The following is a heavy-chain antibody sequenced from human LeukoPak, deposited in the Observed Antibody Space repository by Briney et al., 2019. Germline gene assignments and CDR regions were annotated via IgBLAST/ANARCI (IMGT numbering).Heavy chain of an antibody. CDR1: GFILSSYE. Sequence: GGSLRLSCAASGFILSSYEMNWVRQAPGKGLEWVSYISSSGSIIYYADSVKGRFTISRDNAKNSLYLQTNSLRAEDTAVYYCATLGYCSSTRCLDYWGQGTLVTVSS. D-gene: IGHD2-2*01. J-gene: IGHJ4*02. V-gene: IGHV3-48*03. CDR2: ISSSGSII. CDR3: ATLGYCSSTRCLDY.